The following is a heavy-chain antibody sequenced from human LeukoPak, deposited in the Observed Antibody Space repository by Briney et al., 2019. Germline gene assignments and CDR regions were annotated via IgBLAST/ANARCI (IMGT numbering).Heavy chain of an antibody. CDR3: ARDKTPLRLYYYDSSGAFDY. J-gene: IGHJ4*02. CDR1: GYTFTSYY. D-gene: IGHD3-22*01. CDR2: INPSGGST. Sequence: ASVTVSCKASGYTFTSYYMHWVRQAPGQGLEWMGIINPSGGSTSYAQKFQGRVTMTRDTSTSTVYMELSSLRSEDTAVYYCARDKTPLRLYYYDSSGAFDYWGQGTLVTVSS. V-gene: IGHV1-46*01.